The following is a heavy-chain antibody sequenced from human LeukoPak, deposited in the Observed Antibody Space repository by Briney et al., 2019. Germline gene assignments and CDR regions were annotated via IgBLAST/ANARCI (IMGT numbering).Heavy chain of an antibody. CDR3: ARDDGYGSGSRDSFDI. J-gene: IGHJ3*02. CDR2: ISGSVNGT. D-gene: IGHD3-10*01. V-gene: IGHV3-23*01. CDR1: GFTFSSYA. Sequence: GGSLRLSCTASGFTFSSYAMSWVRQAPGKGLEWVSVISGSVNGTYYADSVKGRFTISRDNSKNTLFLQMNSLRAGDTAVYYCARDDGYGSGSRDSFDIWGQGTMVTVSS.